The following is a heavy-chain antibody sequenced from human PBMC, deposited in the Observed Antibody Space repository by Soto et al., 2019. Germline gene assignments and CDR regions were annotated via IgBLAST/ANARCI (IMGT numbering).Heavy chain of an antibody. V-gene: IGHV1-3*01. J-gene: IGHJ4*02. D-gene: IGHD6-13*01. CDR2: INAGNGNT. Sequence: GASVKVSCKASGYTFTSYAMHWVRQAPGQRLEWMGWINAGNGNTKYSQKFQGRVTITRDTSASTAYMGLSSLRSEDTAVYYCARDTGSSWYAFDYWGQGTQVTVSS. CDR1: GYTFTSYA. CDR3: ARDTGSSWYAFDY.